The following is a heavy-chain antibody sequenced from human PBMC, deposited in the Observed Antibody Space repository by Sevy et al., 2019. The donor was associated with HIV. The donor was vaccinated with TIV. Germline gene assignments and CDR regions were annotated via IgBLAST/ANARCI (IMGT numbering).Heavy chain of an antibody. CDR1: GYTFTSYG. J-gene: IGHJ1*01. CDR3: ARAPSGSQGPGQYFQH. V-gene: IGHV1-18*01. D-gene: IGHD1-26*01. CDR2: ISTYNT. Sequence: ASVKVSCKASGYTFTSYGITWVRQAPGQGLEWMGWISTYNTNYEETLQGRVTMTTDTSTSTVYMELRSLRSDDTAVYYCARAPSGSQGPGQYFQHWGQGTLVTVSS.